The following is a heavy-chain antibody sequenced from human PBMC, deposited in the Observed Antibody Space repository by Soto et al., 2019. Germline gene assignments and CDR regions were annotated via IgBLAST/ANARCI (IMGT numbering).Heavy chain of an antibody. V-gene: IGHV5-51*01. D-gene: IGHD2-15*01. CDR2: IYPGDSDT. Sequence: DALTISCKGSGYSFTSYWIGWVRQMPGKDLEWMGIIYPGDSDTRYSPSFQGQVTISADKSISTAYLQWSSLKASDTAMYYCARVGCRSGGSWYPYYYYGMHVWGQGTTGTVS. CDR3: ARVGCRSGGSWYPYYYYGMHV. J-gene: IGHJ6*02. CDR1: GYSFTSYW.